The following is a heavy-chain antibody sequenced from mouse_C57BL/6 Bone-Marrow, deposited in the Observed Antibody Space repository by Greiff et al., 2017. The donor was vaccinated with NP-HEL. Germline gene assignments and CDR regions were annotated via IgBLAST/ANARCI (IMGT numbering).Heavy chain of an antibody. CDR2: IYPRSGNT. CDR1: GYTFTSYG. J-gene: IGHJ4*01. CDR3: ARPTINYGSSYYAMDY. V-gene: IGHV1-81*01. Sequence: VQLQQSGAELARPGASVKLSCKASGYTFTSYGISWVKQRTGQGLEWIGEIYPRSGNTYYNEKFKGKATLTADKSSSTAYMELRSLTSEDSAVYFCARPTINYGSSYYAMDYWGQGTSVTVSS. D-gene: IGHD1-1*01.